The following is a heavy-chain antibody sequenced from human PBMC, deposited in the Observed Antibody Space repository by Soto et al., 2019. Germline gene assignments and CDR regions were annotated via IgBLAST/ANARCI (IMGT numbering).Heavy chain of an antibody. CDR2: IYPGDSDT. Sequence: ESLKISCKGYGYSFTSYWINWVRQIPGKGLEWMGIIYPGDSDTRYSPSFQGQVTISADKSIDTAYLQWRSLRASDTAVYYCARHHGSPGSYFGLDVWGQGTTVTVSS. V-gene: IGHV5-51*01. J-gene: IGHJ6*02. CDR1: GYSFTSYW. D-gene: IGHD6-13*01. CDR3: ARHHGSPGSYFGLDV.